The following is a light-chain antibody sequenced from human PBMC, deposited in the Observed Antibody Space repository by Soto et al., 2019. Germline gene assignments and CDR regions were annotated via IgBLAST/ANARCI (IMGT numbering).Light chain of an antibody. J-gene: IGKJ1*01. V-gene: IGKV1-6*01. CDR1: QGIRSE. CDR3: LHDYNYPRT. Sequence: AIQMTQSPSSLSASVGDRVTITCRASQGIRSELAWYQQKPGKAPNLLIYAASTLQSEVPSRFSGSGSGTDFTLTISSLQPEDFATYYCLHDYNYPRTFGQGTRVEVK. CDR2: AAS.